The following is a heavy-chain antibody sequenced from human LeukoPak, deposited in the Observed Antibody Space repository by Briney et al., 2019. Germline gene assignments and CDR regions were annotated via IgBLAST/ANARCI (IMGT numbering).Heavy chain of an antibody. D-gene: IGHD6-19*01. V-gene: IGHV1-18*01. Sequence: ASVKVLCKASSHIFSPYGISWVRHAPGQGLEWMGWISADNGHTNYAQKFQGRVTMTTDTSSSTAYMELTSLTSADTAVYYCARDKDLGAVAGTFDYWGQGTLVTVSS. CDR3: ARDKDLGAVAGTFDY. CDR1: SHIFSPYG. CDR2: ISADNGHT. J-gene: IGHJ4*02.